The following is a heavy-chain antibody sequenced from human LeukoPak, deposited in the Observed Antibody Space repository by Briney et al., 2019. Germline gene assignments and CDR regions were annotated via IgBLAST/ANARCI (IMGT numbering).Heavy chain of an antibody. J-gene: IGHJ3*02. D-gene: IGHD6-6*01. V-gene: IGHV3-9*01. Sequence: GGSLRLSCAASGFTFDDYAMHWVRQAPGKGLEWVSGISWNSGHIGYADSVKGRFTISRDNAKNSLYLQMNSLRAEDTAVYYCASSIAAPGAFDIWGQGTMVTVSS. CDR1: GFTFDDYA. CDR3: ASSIAAPGAFDI. CDR2: ISWNSGHI.